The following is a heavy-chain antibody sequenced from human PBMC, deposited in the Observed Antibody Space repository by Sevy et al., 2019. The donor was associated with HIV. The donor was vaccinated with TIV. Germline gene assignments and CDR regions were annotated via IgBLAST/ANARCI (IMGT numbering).Heavy chain of an antibody. CDR2: IGYDGSNK. CDR1: GFTFSTYD. V-gene: IGHV3-33*01. J-gene: IGHJ4*02. D-gene: IGHD6-19*01. Sequence: GGSLRLSCAASGFTFSTYDIHWVRQAPGKGLEWAAAVIGYDGSNKYYADSVKGRFTISRDNSKNTLYLQMNSLRAGDTAVYYCARESGSDWYLDYWGQGTLVTVSS. CDR3: ARESGSDWYLDY.